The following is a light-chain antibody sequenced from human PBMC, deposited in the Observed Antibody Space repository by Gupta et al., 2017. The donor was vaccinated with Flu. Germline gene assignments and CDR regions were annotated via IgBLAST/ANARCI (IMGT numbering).Light chain of an antibody. V-gene: IGLV2-14*01. CDR1: RSDVGGYSY. J-gene: IGLJ2*01. CDR2: EVT. Sequence: QSDLTQPASVSGSPGQSITISCTGTRSDVGGYSYVSWYQQHPGKAPELIIYEVTNRPSGVSSRFSGSRSGNTASLTISGLQAEDEADYYCGSYASTNTGLFGGGTKVTVL. CDR3: GSYASTNTGL.